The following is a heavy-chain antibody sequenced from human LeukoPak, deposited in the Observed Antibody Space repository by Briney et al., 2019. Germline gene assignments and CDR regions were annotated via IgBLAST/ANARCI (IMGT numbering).Heavy chain of an antibody. Sequence: ASVKVSCKASGYTSTGYYMHWVRQAPGQGLEWMGWIKPNSGGTNYAQKFQGRVTMTRDTSISTAYMELSRLRSDDTAVYYCAREDIAAAGTGYDYWGQGTLVTVSS. D-gene: IGHD6-13*01. CDR1: GYTSTGYY. J-gene: IGHJ4*02. V-gene: IGHV1-2*02. CDR2: IKPNSGGT. CDR3: AREDIAAAGTGYDY.